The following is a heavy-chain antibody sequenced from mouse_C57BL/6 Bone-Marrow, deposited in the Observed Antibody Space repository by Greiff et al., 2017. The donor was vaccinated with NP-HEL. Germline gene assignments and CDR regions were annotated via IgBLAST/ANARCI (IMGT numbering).Heavy chain of an antibody. CDR2: FYPGSGSI. CDR1: GYTFTEYT. CDR3: ARHEERDWEKRAWFAY. J-gene: IGHJ3*01. V-gene: IGHV1-62-2*01. D-gene: IGHD4-1*01. Sequence: VQLQQSGAELVKPGASVKLSCKASGYTFTEYTIHWVKQRSGQGLEWIGWFYPGSGSIKYNEKFKDKATLTADKSSSTAYMELSRLTSEDSAVYFCARHEERDWEKRAWFAYWGQGTLVTVSA.